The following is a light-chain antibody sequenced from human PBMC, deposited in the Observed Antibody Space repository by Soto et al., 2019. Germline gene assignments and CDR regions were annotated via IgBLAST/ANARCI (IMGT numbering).Light chain of an antibody. V-gene: IGLV2-14*01. CDR2: DVS. J-gene: IGLJ3*02. CDR3: AAWDDNLNGPL. CDR1: SSDVGGYNY. Sequence: QSALTQPASVSGSPGQSITISCTGTSSDVGGYNYVSWYQQHPGKAPKLMIYDVSNRPSGVSNRFSGSKSGNTASLTISGLQSEDEAEYYCAAWDDNLNGPLFGGGTKVTVL.